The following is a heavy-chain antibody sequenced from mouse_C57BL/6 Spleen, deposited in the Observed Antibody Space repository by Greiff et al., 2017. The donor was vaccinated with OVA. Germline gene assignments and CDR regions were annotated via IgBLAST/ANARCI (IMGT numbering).Heavy chain of an antibody. V-gene: IGHV5-9-1*02. CDR1: GFTFSSYA. CDR3: TRGRGNYGAMDY. D-gene: IGHD2-1*01. Sequence: EVKLVESGEGLVKPGGSLKLSCAASGFTFSSYAMSWVRQTPEKRLEWVAYISSGGDYIYYADTVKGRFTISRDNARNTLYLQMSSLKSEDTAMYYCTRGRGNYGAMDYWGQGTSVTVSS. J-gene: IGHJ4*01. CDR2: ISSGGDYI.